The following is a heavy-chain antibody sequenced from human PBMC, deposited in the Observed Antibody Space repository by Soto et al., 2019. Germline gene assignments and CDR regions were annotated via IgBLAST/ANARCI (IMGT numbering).Heavy chain of an antibody. CDR3: ARHTQPAQYYHFGSSYCRNWFGP. CDR2: IDPSDSYT. V-gene: IGHV5-10-1*01. Sequence: PGESLKISCKGSGYSFTSYWISWVRQMPGKGLEWMGRIDPSDSYTNYSPSFQGHVTISADTSISTAYLQWSSLKASDTAIYYCARHTQPAQYYHFGSSYCRNWFGPFGRRPLSIVSS. D-gene: IGHD3-3*01. CDR1: GYSFTSYW. J-gene: IGHJ5*02.